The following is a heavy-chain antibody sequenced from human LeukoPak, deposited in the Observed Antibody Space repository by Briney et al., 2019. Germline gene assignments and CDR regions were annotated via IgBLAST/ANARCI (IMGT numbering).Heavy chain of an antibody. CDR3: AGRGTSSGYYFRYFDY. V-gene: IGHV3-23*01. J-gene: IGHJ4*02. Sequence: GGTLRLSCAASGFTFSSYGMSWVRQAPGKGLEWVSAISGSGGSTYYADSVKGRFTISRDNSKNSLYLQMNSLRAEDTAVYYCAGRGTSSGYYFRYFDYWGQGTLVTVSS. CDR2: ISGSGGST. D-gene: IGHD3-22*01. CDR1: GFTFSSYG.